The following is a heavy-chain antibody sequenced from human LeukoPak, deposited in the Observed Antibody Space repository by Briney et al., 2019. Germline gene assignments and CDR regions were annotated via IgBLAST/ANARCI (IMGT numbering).Heavy chain of an antibody. D-gene: IGHD2-2*01. V-gene: IGHV3-21*01. CDR1: GFTFSSYS. Sequence: GGSLRLSCAASGFTFSSYSMNWVCQAPGKGLEWVSSISSSSSYIYYADSVKGRFTISRDNAKNSLYLQMNSLRAEDTAVYYCARAPPPKYQLPLDYWGQGTLVTVSS. CDR2: ISSSSSYI. J-gene: IGHJ4*02. CDR3: ARAPPPKYQLPLDY.